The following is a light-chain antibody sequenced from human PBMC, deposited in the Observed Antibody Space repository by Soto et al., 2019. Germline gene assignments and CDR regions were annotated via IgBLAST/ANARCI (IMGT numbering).Light chain of an antibody. CDR3: QQYNSHSWT. V-gene: IGKV1-5*01. CDR2: DAS. CDR1: QSISSW. Sequence: DIQMTQSPSTLSASVGDRVTITCRASQSISSWLAWYQQKPGKAPKLLIYDASSLESRVPSRFSGRGSGTDSTLTISILQPYDLGTHYCQQYNSHSWTCGRET. J-gene: IGKJ1*01.